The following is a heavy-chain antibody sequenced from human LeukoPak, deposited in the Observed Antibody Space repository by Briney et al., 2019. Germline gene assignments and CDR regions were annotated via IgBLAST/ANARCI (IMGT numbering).Heavy chain of an antibody. V-gene: IGHV4-59*01. CDR2: IYYSGST. J-gene: IGHJ6*02. CDR1: GGPISSYY. Sequence: SETLSLTCTVSGGPISSYYWSWIRQPPGKGLEWIGYIYYSGSTNYNPSLKSRVTISVDTSKNQFSLKLSSVTAADTAVYYCARDYYYYYGMDVWGQGTTVTVSS. CDR3: ARDYYYYYGMDV.